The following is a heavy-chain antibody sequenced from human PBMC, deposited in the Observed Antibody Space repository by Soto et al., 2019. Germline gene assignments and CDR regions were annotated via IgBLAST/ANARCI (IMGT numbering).Heavy chain of an antibody. V-gene: IGHV4-4*02. D-gene: IGHD3-9*01. CDR2: IYHSGST. CDR3: ARVGLRYFDWLREGIDY. CDR1: GGSISSSNW. Sequence: SETLSLTXAVSGGSISSSNWWSWVRQPPGKGLEWIGEIYHSGSTNYNPSLKSRVTISVDKSKNQFSLKLSSVTAADTAVYYCARVGLRYFDWLREGIDYWGQGTLVTVSS. J-gene: IGHJ4*02.